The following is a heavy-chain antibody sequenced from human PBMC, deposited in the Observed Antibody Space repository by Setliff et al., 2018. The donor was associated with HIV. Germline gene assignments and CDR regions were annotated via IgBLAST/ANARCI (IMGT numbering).Heavy chain of an antibody. J-gene: IGHJ6*02. D-gene: IGHD3-9*01. CDR1: GYTFTSYG. CDR2: ISAYNGNT. V-gene: IGHV1-18*01. Sequence: ASVKVSCKASGYTFTSYGISWVRQAPGQGLEWMGWISAYNGNTNYAQKLQGRVTMTTDTSTSTAYMEMRSLRSDDTAVYYCARDPKRYSDSLTGYPSYYGRDVWGQGTTVTVSS. CDR3: ARDPKRYSDSLTGYPSYYGRDV.